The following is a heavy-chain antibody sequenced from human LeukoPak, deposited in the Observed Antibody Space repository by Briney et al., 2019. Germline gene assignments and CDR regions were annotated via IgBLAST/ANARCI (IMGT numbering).Heavy chain of an antibody. CDR1: GFTFSSYG. J-gene: IGHJ6*02. CDR2: IWYDGSNK. D-gene: IGHD6-19*01. V-gene: IGHV3-33*01. Sequence: PGRSLRLSCEASGFTFSSYGMHWVRQAPGKGLEWVAVIWYDGSNKYYADSVKGRFTISRDNSKNTLYLQMNSLRAEDTAVYYCARYYRSGGYGMDVWGQGTTVTVSS. CDR3: ARYYRSGGYGMDV.